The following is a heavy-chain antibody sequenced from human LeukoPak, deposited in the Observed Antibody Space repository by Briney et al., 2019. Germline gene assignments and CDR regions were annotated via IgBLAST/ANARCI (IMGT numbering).Heavy chain of an antibody. CDR1: GGSISSDY. CDR3: ARFVYYDILTGYYYFDY. CDR2: IYYSGST. J-gene: IGHJ4*02. V-gene: IGHV4-59*01. Sequence: SETLSLTCTVSGGSISSDYWSWIRQPPGKGLEWIGYIYYSGSTNYNPSLKSRVTISVDTSKNQISLKLSSVTAADTAVYYCARFVYYDILTGYYYFDYWGQGTLVTVSS. D-gene: IGHD3-9*01.